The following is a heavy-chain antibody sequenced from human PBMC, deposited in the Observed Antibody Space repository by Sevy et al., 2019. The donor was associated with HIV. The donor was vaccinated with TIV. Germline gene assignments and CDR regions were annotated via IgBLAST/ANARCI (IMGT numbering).Heavy chain of an antibody. Sequence: ASVKVSCKVSGYTLSELSMHWVRQAPGKGLEWMGGLDRGDGKRVYPQNFQGRVIMNEDTSTDTAYMELSSLRSGEKGKGVYPENFKGRVKMKEDTSTEQAXMGLGSLGSEDTAVYYCATGGGYYHSSGYQLTFDYWGQGTLVTVSS. CDR1: GYTLSELS. J-gene: IGHJ4*02. V-gene: IGHV1-24*01. CDR2: LDRGDGKR. D-gene: IGHD3-22*01. CDR3: PENFKGRVKMKEDTSTEQAXMGLGSLGSEDTAVYYCATGGGYYHSSGYQLTFDY.